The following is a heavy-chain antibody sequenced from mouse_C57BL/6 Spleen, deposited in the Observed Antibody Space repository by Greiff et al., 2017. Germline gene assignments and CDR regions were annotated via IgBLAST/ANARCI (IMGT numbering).Heavy chain of an antibody. CDR3: TKLNWDWYAMDY. J-gene: IGHJ4*01. CDR2: IDPETGGT. D-gene: IGHD4-1*01. CDR1: GYTFTDYE. V-gene: IGHV1-15*01. Sequence: QVQLQQSGAELVRPGASVTLSCKASGYTFTDYEMHWVKQTPVHGLEWIGAIDPETGGTAYNQKFKGKAILTADKASSTAYMELRSLTSEDSAVYYCTKLNWDWYAMDYWGQGTSVNVSS.